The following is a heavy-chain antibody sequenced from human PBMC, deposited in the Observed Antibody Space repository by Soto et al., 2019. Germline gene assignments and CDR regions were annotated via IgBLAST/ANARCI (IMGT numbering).Heavy chain of an antibody. Sequence: EVQLVESGGGLVQPGGSLRLSCAASGFTFSSYSMNWVRQAPGKGLEWVSYISSSSSTIYYADSVKGRFTISRDNSKKSLYLQMNSLRDEDAAVYYCARVSRFLEWLSLNWFDPWGQGTLVTVSS. J-gene: IGHJ5*02. CDR3: ARVSRFLEWLSLNWFDP. D-gene: IGHD3-3*01. CDR1: GFTFSSYS. V-gene: IGHV3-48*02. CDR2: ISSSSSTI.